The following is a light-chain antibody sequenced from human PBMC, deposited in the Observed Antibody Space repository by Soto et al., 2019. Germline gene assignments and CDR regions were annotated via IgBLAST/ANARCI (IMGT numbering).Light chain of an antibody. CDR2: AAS. CDR3: QQTYSSLYT. CDR1: QSISSY. Sequence: DFQMTQSPSSLSASVGDRVTITCRASQSISSYLNWYQQKPGKAPKLLIYAASSLQSGVPSRFSGRGSGTDFTLTISSLQPEDFATYYCQQTYSSLYTFGQGTELEIK. V-gene: IGKV1-39*01. J-gene: IGKJ2*01.